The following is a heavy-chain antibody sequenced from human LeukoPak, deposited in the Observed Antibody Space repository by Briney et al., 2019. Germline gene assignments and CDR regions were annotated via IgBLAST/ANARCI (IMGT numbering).Heavy chain of an antibody. J-gene: IGHJ4*02. CDR2: IFHTGDT. Sequence: PSETLSLTCTVSGVSITDYYWSWIRQPPGKGLEWIAYIFHTGDTRYNPFLQSRIIISLDTSKNQFSLKLRSVTAADTALYYCARHPLRGGFDFWGQGALATVSS. V-gene: IGHV4-59*08. CDR3: ARHPLRGGFDF. CDR1: GVSITDYY.